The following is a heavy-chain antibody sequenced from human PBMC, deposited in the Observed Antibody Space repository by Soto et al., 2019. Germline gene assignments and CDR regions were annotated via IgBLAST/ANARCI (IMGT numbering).Heavy chain of an antibody. J-gene: IGHJ6*02. V-gene: IGHV3-30*18. CDR2: ISYDGSNK. CDR1: GFTFSSYG. Sequence: PGGSLRLSCAASGFTFSSYGMHWVRQAPGKGLEWVAVISYDGSNKYYADSVKGRFTISRDNSKNTLYLQMNSLRAEDTAVYYCAKDTVRVRGVIISNYYYYGMDVWGQGTTVTVSS. CDR3: AKDTVRVRGVIISNYYYYGMDV. D-gene: IGHD3-10*01.